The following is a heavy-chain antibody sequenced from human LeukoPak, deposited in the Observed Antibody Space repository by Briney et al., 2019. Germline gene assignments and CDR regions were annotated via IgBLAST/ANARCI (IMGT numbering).Heavy chain of an antibody. J-gene: IGHJ3*02. Sequence: SETLSLTCDVYGGSLSGYYWTWIRQPAGKGLEWIGRIYTSGNTNYNPSLNSRVTMSVDTSKNQFSLKLSSVTAADTAVYYCARERGNLRGDAFDIWGQGTMVTVSS. CDR2: IYTSGNT. D-gene: IGHD1-26*01. CDR3: ARERGNLRGDAFDI. CDR1: GGSLSGYY. V-gene: IGHV4-59*10.